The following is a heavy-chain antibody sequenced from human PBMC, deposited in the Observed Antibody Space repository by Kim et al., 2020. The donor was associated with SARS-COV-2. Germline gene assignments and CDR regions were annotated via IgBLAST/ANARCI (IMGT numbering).Heavy chain of an antibody. CDR1: GFTFSSFA. D-gene: IGHD5-18*01. CDR3: VRDTSMEAAATAYFDD. V-gene: IGHV3-64D*09. CDR2: ISRHGRST. J-gene: IGHJ4*02. Sequence: GGSLRLSCSASGFTFSSFAFHWVRQTPGTRLEHVSAISRHGRSTYYADSVKGRFTVSRDNSKSTLYLHMTSLRDGDTAVYYCVRDTSMEAAATAYFDDWGQGTQVTVSS.